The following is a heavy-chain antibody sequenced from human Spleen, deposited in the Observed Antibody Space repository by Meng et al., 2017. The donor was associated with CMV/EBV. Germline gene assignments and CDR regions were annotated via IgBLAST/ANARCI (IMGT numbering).Heavy chain of an antibody. V-gene: IGHV3-30*04. CDR2: ISYDGSNK. CDR3: ARALNYDFWSGSYYYGMDV. D-gene: IGHD3-3*01. J-gene: IGHJ6*02. CDR1: GFTFSSYA. Sequence: GGSLRLSCAASGFTFSSYAMHWVRQAPGKGLEWVAVISYDGSNKYYADSVKGRFTISRDNSKNTLYLQMNSLRAEDTAVYYCARALNYDFWSGSYYYGMDVWGQGTTVTVSS.